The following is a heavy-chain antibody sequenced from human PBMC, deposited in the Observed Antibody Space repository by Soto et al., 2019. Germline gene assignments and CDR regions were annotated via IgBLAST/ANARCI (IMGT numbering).Heavy chain of an antibody. CDR3: VKGLLHNKAFDI. Sequence: PGGSLRLSCAASGFTFSSYGMHWVRQAPGKGLEWVAVIWYDGSNKYYADSVKGRFTISRDNSKNTLYLQMSSLRAEDTAVYYCVKGLLHNKAFDIWGQGTMVT. J-gene: IGHJ3*02. V-gene: IGHV3-30*02. CDR1: GFTFSSYG. CDR2: IWYDGSNK.